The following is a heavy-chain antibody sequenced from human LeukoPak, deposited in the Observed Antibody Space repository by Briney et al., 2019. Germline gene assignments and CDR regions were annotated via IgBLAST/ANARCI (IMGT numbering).Heavy chain of an antibody. V-gene: IGHV4-34*01. CDR2: INHSGGT. Sequence: PSETLSLTCAVSGGSLSGYYWTWIRQPPGKGLEWIGEINHSGGTNYNPSLKSRVTISVDTSKNQFSLKLSSVTAADTAVYYCARGRGGGQPGCRWGQGTPVTVSS. D-gene: IGHD1-26*01. CDR1: GGSLSGYY. J-gene: IGHJ4*02. CDR3: ARGRGGGQPGCR.